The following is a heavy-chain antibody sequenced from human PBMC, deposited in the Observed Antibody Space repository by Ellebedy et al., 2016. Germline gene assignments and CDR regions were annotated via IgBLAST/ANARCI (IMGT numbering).Heavy chain of an antibody. V-gene: IGHV4-59*04. J-gene: IGHJ5*02. CDR3: ARRISDLSTGYEVWFDP. CDR1: GGSISSYY. D-gene: IGHD3-9*01. Sequence: SETLSLTCTVSGGSISSYYWSWIRQPPGKGLEWIGYIYYSGSTYYNPSLKSRLTISVDTSKSHFSLRLSSVTAADTAVYYCARRISDLSTGYEVWFDPWGQGTLVTVSS. CDR2: IYYSGST.